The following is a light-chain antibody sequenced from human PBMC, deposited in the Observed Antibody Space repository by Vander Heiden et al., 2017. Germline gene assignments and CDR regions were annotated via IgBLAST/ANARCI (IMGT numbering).Light chain of an antibody. CDR2: GAS. CDR3: QHYGSSPPYT. V-gene: IGKV3-20*01. J-gene: IGKJ2*01. Sequence: DIVLTPSPGTLSLSPGERATLSCRASQAISTNSVAWYQQKPGQAPRLLIYGASSRASGIPDRFSGSGSGTDFTLTIRRLEPEDFAVYYCQHYGSSPPYTFGLGTKLEIK. CDR1: QAISTNS.